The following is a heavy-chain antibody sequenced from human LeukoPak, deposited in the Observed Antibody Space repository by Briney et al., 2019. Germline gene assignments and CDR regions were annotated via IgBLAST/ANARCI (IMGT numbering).Heavy chain of an antibody. CDR3: ARSDFGDSCFDY. Sequence: SQTLSLTCAISGDSVSSNSAAWNWIRQSPXXXXEWLGRTYFRSKWYSDYAVSIKGRITFNPDTSKNQFSLHLNSMTPEDTAVYYCARSDFGDSCFDYWGQGSLVTVSS. CDR1: GDSVSSNSAA. J-gene: IGHJ4*02. D-gene: IGHD4-17*01. CDR2: TYFRSKWYS. V-gene: IGHV6-1*01.